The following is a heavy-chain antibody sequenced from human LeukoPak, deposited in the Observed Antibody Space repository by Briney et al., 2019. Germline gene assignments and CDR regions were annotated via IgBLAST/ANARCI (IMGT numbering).Heavy chain of an antibody. CDR3: AREGWIQLWAHQYYFDY. J-gene: IGHJ4*02. CDR1: GGSISSYY. Sequence: PSETLSLTCTVSGGSISSYYWSWIRQPAGKGLEWIRRIYTSGSTNYNPSLKSRVTMSVDTSKNQFSLKLSSVTAADTAVYYCAREGWIQLWAHQYYFDYWGQGTLVTVSS. D-gene: IGHD5-18*01. CDR2: IYTSGST. V-gene: IGHV4-4*07.